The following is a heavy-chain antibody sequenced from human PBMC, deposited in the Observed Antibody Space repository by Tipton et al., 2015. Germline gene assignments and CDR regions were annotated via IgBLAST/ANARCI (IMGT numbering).Heavy chain of an antibody. Sequence: LRLSCTVSSDSISKYYWTWIRQPPGKELDWIGYIRYSGSTNYNPSLKSRVTISVDTSKTQFSLKVSSVTAADTAMYYCARARGRHGGLFDSWGQGTLVTVSS. CDR2: IRYSGST. CDR1: SDSISKYY. D-gene: IGHD4-23*01. CDR3: ARARGRHGGLFDS. J-gene: IGHJ4*02. V-gene: IGHV4-59*01.